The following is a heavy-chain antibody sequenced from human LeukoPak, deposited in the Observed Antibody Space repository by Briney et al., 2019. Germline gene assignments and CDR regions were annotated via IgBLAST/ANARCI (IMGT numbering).Heavy chain of an antibody. J-gene: IGHJ3*01. CDR1: GFIFSNYG. CDR2: IRYGGDNK. D-gene: IGHD6-13*01. V-gene: IGHV3-30*02. Sequence: PGGSLRLSCAASGFIFSNYGMHWVRQAPGKGLEWVAFIRYGGDNKYYADSVKGRFTISRDNSKNKLYLQMNTLRAEDTAVYYCAKGLESGSWFAAFALWGQGAMVTVSS. CDR3: AKGLESGSWFAAFAL.